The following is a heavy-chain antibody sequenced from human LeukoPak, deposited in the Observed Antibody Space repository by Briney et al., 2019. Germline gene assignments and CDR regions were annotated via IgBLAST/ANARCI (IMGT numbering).Heavy chain of an antibody. V-gene: IGHV4-59*01. CDR2: IYYSGST. J-gene: IGHJ3*02. CDR3: ARDFGDYGGMGAFDI. Sequence: SETLSLTCTVSGGSISSYYWSWIRQPPGKGLEWIGYIYYSGSTNYNPSLKSRVTISVDTSKNQFSLKLSSVTAADTAVYYCARDFGDYGGMGAFDIWGQGTMVTVSS. D-gene: IGHD4-23*01. CDR1: GGSISSYY.